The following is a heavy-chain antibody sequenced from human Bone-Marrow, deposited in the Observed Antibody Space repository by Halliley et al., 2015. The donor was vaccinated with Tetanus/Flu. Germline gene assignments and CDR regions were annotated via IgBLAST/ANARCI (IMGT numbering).Heavy chain of an antibody. CDR3: ARGFSLSMVRHRALPYGLDV. D-gene: IGHD3-10*01. V-gene: IGHV3-30*03. J-gene: IGHJ6*02. Sequence: GGRNTHYGGSVKVRFTIFRDDSKNTLFLQMDTLRAEDTAVYYCARGFSLSMVRHRALPYGLDVWGQGTTVPVSS. CDR2: GGRNT.